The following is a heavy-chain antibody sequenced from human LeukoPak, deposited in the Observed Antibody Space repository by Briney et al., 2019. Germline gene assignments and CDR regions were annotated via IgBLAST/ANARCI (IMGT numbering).Heavy chain of an antibody. CDR2: IIPIFGTA. Sequence: AASVKVSCKASGYTFTSYGISWVRQAPGQGLEWMGGIIPIFGTANYAQKFQGRVTITADESTSTAYMELSSLRSEDTAVYYCARDLYYGSGSYYYYYYMDVWGKGTTVTISS. D-gene: IGHD3-10*01. J-gene: IGHJ6*03. V-gene: IGHV1-69*13. CDR3: ARDLYYGSGSYYYYYYMDV. CDR1: GYTFTSYG.